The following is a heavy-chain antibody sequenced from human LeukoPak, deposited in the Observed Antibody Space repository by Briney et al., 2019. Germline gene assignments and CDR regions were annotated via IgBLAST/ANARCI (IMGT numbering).Heavy chain of an antibody. V-gene: IGHV4-39*07. D-gene: IGHD6-13*01. CDR3: ARDRIAIAAAPENWFDP. J-gene: IGHJ5*02. Sequence: SETLSLTCTVSGGSISSSSYYWGWIRQPPGKGLEWIGSIYYSGSTYYNPSLKSRVTISVDTSKNQFSLKLSSVTAADTAVYYCARDRIAIAAAPENWFDPWGQGTLVTVSS. CDR1: GGSISSSSYY. CDR2: IYYSGST.